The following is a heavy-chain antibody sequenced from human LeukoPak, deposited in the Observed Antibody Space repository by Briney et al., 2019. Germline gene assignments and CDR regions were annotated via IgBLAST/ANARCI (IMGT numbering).Heavy chain of an antibody. CDR2: ISNSGSM. V-gene: IGHV4-31*03. J-gene: IGHJ4*02. Sequence: SETLSLTCTVSGGSISSGYYYWSWIRQHPGKGLEWIGYISNSGSMSYNPSLKSRLTISVDTSKNQFSLKLTSVAAADTAVYYCASAGYSYGFYWGQGTLVTVSS. D-gene: IGHD5-18*01. CDR3: ASAGYSYGFY. CDR1: GGSISSGYYY.